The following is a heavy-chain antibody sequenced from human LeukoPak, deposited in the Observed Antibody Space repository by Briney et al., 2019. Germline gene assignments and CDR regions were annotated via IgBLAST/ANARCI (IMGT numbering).Heavy chain of an antibody. Sequence: GGSLRLSCVASGFTFSNYPMTWVRQAPGKGLEWVSAVGSSGAGTKYAESVKGRFTISRDNSKSTLYLQMNSLRDEDTAVYYCAKDWRADYWGQGTLVTVPS. CDR2: VGSSGAGT. J-gene: IGHJ4*02. V-gene: IGHV3-23*01. CDR1: GFTFSNYP. CDR3: AKDWRADY.